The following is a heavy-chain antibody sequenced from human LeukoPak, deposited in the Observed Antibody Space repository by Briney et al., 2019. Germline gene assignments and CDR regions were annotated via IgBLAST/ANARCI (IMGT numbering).Heavy chain of an antibody. V-gene: IGHV5-51*01. CDR2: IYRGDSDT. D-gene: IGHD5/OR15-5a*01. CDR1: GYSFTSYW. CDR3: ARLSDQRAFDI. Sequence: GEALQISCQGSGYSFTSYWIGWVRQMPGKGLEWMGIIYRGDSDTRYSASFQGQVTISADKSISTAYLQWSSLKASDTAMYYCARLSDQRAFDIWGQGTMVTVSS. J-gene: IGHJ3*02.